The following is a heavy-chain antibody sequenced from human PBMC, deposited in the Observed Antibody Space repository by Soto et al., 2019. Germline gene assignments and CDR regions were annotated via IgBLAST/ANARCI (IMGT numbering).Heavy chain of an antibody. J-gene: IGHJ5*02. Sequence: SETLSLTCAVYGGSFSGYYWSWIRQPPGKGLEWIGEINHSGSTNYNPSLKSRVTISVDTSKNQFSLKLSSVTAADTAVYYCARSIRYCSSTSCSRWFDPWGQGTLVTVSS. V-gene: IGHV4-34*01. CDR2: INHSGST. CDR1: GGSFSGYY. D-gene: IGHD2-2*01. CDR3: ARSIRYCSSTSCSRWFDP.